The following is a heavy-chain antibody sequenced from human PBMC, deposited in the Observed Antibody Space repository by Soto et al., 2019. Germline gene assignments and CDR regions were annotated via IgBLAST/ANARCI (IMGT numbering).Heavy chain of an antibody. CDR2: IIPIFGTA. J-gene: IGHJ6*02. CDR3: ARAKVVTASPNYYYGMDV. D-gene: IGHD2-21*02. V-gene: IGHV1-69*13. CDR1: GGTFSSYA. Sequence: SVKVSCKASGGTFSSYAISWVRRAPGQGLEWMGGIIPIFGTANYAQKFQGRVTITADESTSTAYMELSSLGSEDTAVYYCARAKVVTASPNYYYGMDVWGQGTTVTVSS.